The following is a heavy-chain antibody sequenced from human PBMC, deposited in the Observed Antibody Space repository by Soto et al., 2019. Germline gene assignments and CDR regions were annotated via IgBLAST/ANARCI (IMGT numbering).Heavy chain of an antibody. Sequence: GASVKVSCKASGGGNLRDYRTTWVRRAPGQGLEWMGGIIPKLGSANYAQNFQGRVTITADTSTNTVYMELRSLRSDDTAVYYCARARWQQLINYYYYYMDVWGKGTTVTVSS. CDR2: IIPKLGSA. V-gene: IGHV1-69*10. CDR3: ARARWQQLINYYYYYMDV. D-gene: IGHD6-13*01. CDR1: GGGNLRDYR. J-gene: IGHJ6*03.